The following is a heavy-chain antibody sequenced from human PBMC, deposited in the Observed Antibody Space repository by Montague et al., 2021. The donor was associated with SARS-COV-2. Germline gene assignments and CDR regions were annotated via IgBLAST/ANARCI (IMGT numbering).Heavy chain of an antibody. D-gene: IGHD2-8*01. CDR1: GGSISSSSYY. CDR2: IYYSGST. V-gene: IGHV4-39*07. CDR3: ARANGYYFDY. Sequence: SETLSLTCTVSGGSISSSSYYWGWIRQPSGKGLEWIGSIYYSGSTYYNPSLKSRVTISVDTSKNQFSLKLSSVTAADTAVYYCARANGYYFDYWGQGTLVTVSS. J-gene: IGHJ4*02.